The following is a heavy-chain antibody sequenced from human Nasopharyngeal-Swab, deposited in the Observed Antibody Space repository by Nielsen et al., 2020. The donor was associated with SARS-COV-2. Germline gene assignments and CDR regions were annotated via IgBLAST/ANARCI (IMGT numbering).Heavy chain of an antibody. V-gene: IGHV2-5*02. D-gene: IGHD6-19*01. CDR1: GFSLSTSGVG. CDR3: AHSALGYSSGWELDY. CDR2: IYWDDDK. J-gene: IGHJ4*02. Sequence: SGPPLVKPTQTLTLTCTFSGFSLSTSGVGVGWIPQPPGKALEWLALIYWDDDKRYSPSLKSRLTITKDTSKNQVVLTMTNMDPVDTATYYCAHSALGYSSGWELDYWGQGTLGTVSS.